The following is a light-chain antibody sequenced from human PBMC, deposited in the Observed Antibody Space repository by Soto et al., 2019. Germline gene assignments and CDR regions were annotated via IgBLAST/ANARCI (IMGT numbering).Light chain of an antibody. CDR1: QSVSTY. CDR3: QQRGNWPLT. CDR2: DAS. Sequence: EIVLTQSPATLSLSPGERATLSCRVSQSVSTYLAWYQQKPGQAPRLVIHDASNRATGIPARFSGSGSGTDFTLTISSLEPEDFAVYYCQQRGNWPLTFGGGTKLEIK. J-gene: IGKJ4*01. V-gene: IGKV3-11*01.